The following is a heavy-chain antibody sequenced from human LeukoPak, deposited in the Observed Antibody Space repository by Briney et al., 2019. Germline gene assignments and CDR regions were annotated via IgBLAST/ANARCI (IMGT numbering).Heavy chain of an antibody. CDR1: GYAFTSYD. CDR2: MNPNSGNT. D-gene: IGHD3-10*01. J-gene: IGHJ4*02. CDR3: ARGMLYYYGSGSYYNEDY. V-gene: IGHV1-8*01. Sequence: ASVKVSCKASGYAFTSYDINWVRPATGQGLEWMGWMNPNSGNTGYAQKFQGRVTMTRNTSISTAYMELSSLRSEDTAVYYCARGMLYYYGSGSYYNEDYWGQGTLVTVPS.